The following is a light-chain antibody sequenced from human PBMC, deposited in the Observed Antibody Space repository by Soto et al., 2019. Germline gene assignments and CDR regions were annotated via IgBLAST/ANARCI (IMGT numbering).Light chain of an antibody. J-gene: IGLJ1*01. Sequence: QSALTQPASVSGCPGQSITIACTGTSTDVGGYNFVSWYQQHPMKAPRLIIYEVTKRPSGVSARFSGSKSANTASLTISGLQAEDEADYYCSSYTSTNTYVFGTGTKVTVL. CDR3: SSYTSTNTYV. CDR1: STDVGGYNF. V-gene: IGLV2-14*01. CDR2: EVT.